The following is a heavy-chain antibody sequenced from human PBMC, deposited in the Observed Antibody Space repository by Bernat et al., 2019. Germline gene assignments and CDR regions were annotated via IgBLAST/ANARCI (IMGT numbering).Heavy chain of an antibody. CDR1: GGSISSSSYY. Sequence: QLQLQESGPGLVKPSKTLSLTCTVSGGSISSSSYYWGWIRQPPGKGLEWIGSIYYSGSTYYNPSLKSRVTISVDTSKNQFSLKLSSVTAADTAVYYCASRIAVAGLLYFDLWGRGTLVTVSS. CDR2: IYYSGST. J-gene: IGHJ2*01. CDR3: ASRIAVAGLLYFDL. D-gene: IGHD6-19*01. V-gene: IGHV4-39*01.